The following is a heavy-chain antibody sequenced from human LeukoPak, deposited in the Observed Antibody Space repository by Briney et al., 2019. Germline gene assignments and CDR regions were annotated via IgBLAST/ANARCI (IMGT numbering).Heavy chain of an antibody. CDR1: GGSFSGYY. Sequence: PSETLSLTCAVYGGSFSGYYWSWIRQPPGKGLEWIGEINHSGSTNYNPSLKSRVTISVDTSKNQFSLKLSSVTAADTAVYYCARVSPGPYCSGGSCYLDYWGQGTLVTVSS. V-gene: IGHV4-34*01. CDR3: ARVSPGPYCSGGSCYLDY. D-gene: IGHD2-15*01. CDR2: INHSGST. J-gene: IGHJ4*02.